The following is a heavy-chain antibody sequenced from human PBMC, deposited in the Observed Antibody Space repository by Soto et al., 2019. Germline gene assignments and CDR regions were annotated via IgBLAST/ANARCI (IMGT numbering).Heavy chain of an antibody. CDR2: IYTSGST. D-gene: IGHD3-10*01. Sequence: SKTLSLTCAVSGGSISSYYWSWIRQPAGKGLEWIGRIYTSGSTNYNPSLKSRVTMSVDTSKNQFSLKLSSVTAADTAVYYCARDRMVREIPNWFDPWGQGTLVTVS. CDR1: GGSISSYY. V-gene: IGHV4-4*07. CDR3: ARDRMVREIPNWFDP. J-gene: IGHJ5*02.